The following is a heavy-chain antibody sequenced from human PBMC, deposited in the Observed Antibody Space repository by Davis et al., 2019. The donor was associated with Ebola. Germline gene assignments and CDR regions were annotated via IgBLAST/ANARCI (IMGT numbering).Heavy chain of an antibody. Sequence: PGGSLRLSCAASGVIFSDYAMSWVRQVPGKRLEWLSIINLSDDNVYYIDSVKGRFTVSRDNSKDTLYLQMNGLTVADTGVYFCAKGATRYFDSSGFFEHWGQGTPVTVSS. D-gene: IGHD3-22*01. CDR1: GVIFSDYA. V-gene: IGHV3-23*05. J-gene: IGHJ5*02. CDR3: AKGATRYFDSSGFFEH. CDR2: INLSDDNV.